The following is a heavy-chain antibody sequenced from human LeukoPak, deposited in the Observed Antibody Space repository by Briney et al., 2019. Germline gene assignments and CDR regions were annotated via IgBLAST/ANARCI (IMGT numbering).Heavy chain of an antibody. CDR1: GFTISTDS. CDR3: AREMYCSGGSCYSADY. V-gene: IGHV3-48*01. CDR2: ISSSSRTI. D-gene: IGHD2-15*01. J-gene: IGHJ4*02. Sequence: GGSLRLSWAASGFTISTDSMSWVRQAPGKRLEWVSYISSSSRTIYYADSVKGRFTISRDNVKNSLYLQMNSLRAEDTAVYYCAREMYCSGGSCYSADYWGQGTLVIVSS.